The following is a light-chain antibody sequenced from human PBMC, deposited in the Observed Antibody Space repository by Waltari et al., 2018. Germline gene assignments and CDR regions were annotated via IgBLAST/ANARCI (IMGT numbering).Light chain of an antibody. J-gene: IGKJ3*01. CDR3: QQRSKSFT. CDR2: DAS. V-gene: IGKV3-11*01. CDR1: QSISSY. Sequence: IALKQSPATQSLSPGDRPTLSCRASQSISSYLAWYQQKPGQAPRLLIYDASTRATGIPARFSGSGSVTDFTLTISSLEPEDFAIYYCQQRSKSFTFGPGTKVDMK.